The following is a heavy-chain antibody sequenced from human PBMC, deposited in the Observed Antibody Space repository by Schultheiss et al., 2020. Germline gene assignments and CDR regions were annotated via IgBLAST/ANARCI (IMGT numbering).Heavy chain of an antibody. J-gene: IGHJ6*03. V-gene: IGHV2-70*01. CDR2: IDWDDDN. CDR3: ARIKGATYHYYMAV. D-gene: IGHD1-26*01. Sequence: SGPTLVKPTQTLTLTCTFSGFSLSTSGMCVSWIRQPPGKALEWLALIDWDDDNHYSPSLKTRLTISKDTSKNQVVLTMTNMDPVDTATYYCARIKGATYHYYMAVWGKGTTVTVSS. CDR1: GFSLSTSGMC.